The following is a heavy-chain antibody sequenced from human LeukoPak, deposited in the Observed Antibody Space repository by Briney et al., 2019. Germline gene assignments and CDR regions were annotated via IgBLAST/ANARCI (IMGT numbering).Heavy chain of an antibody. CDR1: GGSISSYY. V-gene: IGHV4-59*01. D-gene: IGHD3-22*01. CDR2: IYYSGST. Sequence: SETLSLTCTVSGGSISSYYWSWIRQPPGKGLEWIGYIYYSGSTNYNPSLKSRVTISVDTSKNQFSLKLSSVTAADTAVYYCARDSPPGDDSSGYYSNDAFDIWGQGTMVTVSS. J-gene: IGHJ3*02. CDR3: ARDSPPGDDSSGYYSNDAFDI.